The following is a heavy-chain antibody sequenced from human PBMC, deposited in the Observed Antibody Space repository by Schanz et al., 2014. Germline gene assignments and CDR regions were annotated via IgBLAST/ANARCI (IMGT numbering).Heavy chain of an antibody. D-gene: IGHD3-9*01. Sequence: EVQLVESGGGLVQPGRSLRLSCAASGFTFDDHAMHWVRQVPGKGLEWVSGISWNSGNIAYADSVKGRFTISRDNGQNSLYLQMNSLKAEDTAVYYCARVRYDILTDYYTEYYFDSWGQGTLVAVSS. V-gene: IGHV3-9*01. CDR2: ISWNSGNI. J-gene: IGHJ4*02. CDR1: GFTFDDHA. CDR3: ARVRYDILTDYYTEYYFDS.